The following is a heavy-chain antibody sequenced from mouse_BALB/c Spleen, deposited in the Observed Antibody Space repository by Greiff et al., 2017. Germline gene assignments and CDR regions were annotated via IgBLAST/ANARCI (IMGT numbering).Heavy chain of an antibody. CDR3: ARSGGYYYAMDY. J-gene: IGHJ4*01. D-gene: IGHD3-1*01. CDR1: GFTFSSFG. CDR2: ISSGSSTI. V-gene: IGHV5-17*02. Sequence: DVHLVESGGGLVQPGGSRKLSCAASGFTFSSFGMHWVRQAPEKGLEWVAYISSGSSTIYYADTVKGRFTISRDNPKNTLFLQMTSLRSEDTAMYYCARSGGYYYAMDYWGQGTSVTVSS.